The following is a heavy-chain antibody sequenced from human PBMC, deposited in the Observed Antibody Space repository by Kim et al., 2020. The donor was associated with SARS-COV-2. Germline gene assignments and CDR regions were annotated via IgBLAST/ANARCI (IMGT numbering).Heavy chain of an antibody. J-gene: IGHJ4*02. CDR3: ASRDAYKGFYY. D-gene: IGHD1-1*01. CDR2: T. V-gene: IGHV3-72*01. Sequence: THYAASVSGRFTISRDDSKKSLYLQMNSLKTEDTAVYFCASRDAYKGFYYWGQGTLVTVSS.